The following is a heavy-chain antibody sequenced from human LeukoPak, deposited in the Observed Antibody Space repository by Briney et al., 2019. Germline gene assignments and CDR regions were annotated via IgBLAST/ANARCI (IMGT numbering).Heavy chain of an antibody. Sequence: GGSLRLSCAASGFTFSIYGMHWVREAPGRGRERVAFLRYDGSNKYYADSVKGRFTISRENSKNTLYLQMNSLRAEDTAVYYCAKDEGRDYDAFDSWRQGRKVTVSS. J-gene: IGHJ3*02. D-gene: IGHD4-17*01. CDR3: AKDEGRDYDAFDS. V-gene: IGHV3-30*02. CDR1: GFTFSIYG. CDR2: LRYDGSNK.